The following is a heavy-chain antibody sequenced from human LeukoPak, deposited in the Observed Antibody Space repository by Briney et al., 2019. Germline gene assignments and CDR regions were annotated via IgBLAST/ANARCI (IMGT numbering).Heavy chain of an antibody. J-gene: IGHJ3*02. CDR2: ISGNGNTI. Sequence: GGSLRLSCAASGFTFSNYEMNWVRQAPGKGLEWLSYISGNGNTIYFADSVKGRFTISRDNSKNTLYLQMGSLRAEDMAVYYCARSDGDYGGGAFDIWGQGTMVTVSS. CDR1: GFTFSNYE. CDR3: ARSDGDYGGGAFDI. V-gene: IGHV3-48*03. D-gene: IGHD4-17*01.